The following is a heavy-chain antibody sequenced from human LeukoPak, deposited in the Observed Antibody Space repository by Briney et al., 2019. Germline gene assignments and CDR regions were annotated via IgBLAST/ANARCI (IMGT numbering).Heavy chain of an antibody. CDR3: AKVTYGSGTYGAFDS. D-gene: IGHD3-10*01. V-gene: IGHV3-23*01. J-gene: IGHJ4*02. CDR2: ISGSGDYT. CDR1: GFTFSSHG. Sequence: GGSLRLSCAASGFTFSSHGMSWVRQAPGKGLEWGSTISGSGDYTYYADSVKGRFTISRDNSKNTLYLQMNSLRAEDTAVYYCAKVTYGSGTYGAFDSWGQGTLVTVSS.